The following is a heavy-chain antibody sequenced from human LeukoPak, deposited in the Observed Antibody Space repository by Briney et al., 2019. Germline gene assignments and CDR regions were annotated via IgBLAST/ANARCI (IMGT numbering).Heavy chain of an antibody. J-gene: IGHJ6*02. Sequence: GGSLRPSCTASGFTLGDYAMSWVRQAPGKGLEWVGFIRSKAYGGTTEYAASVKGRFTISRDDSKSIAYLQMNSLKTEDTAVYYCTRVTYSSSPVGGMDVWGQGTTVTVSS. V-gene: IGHV3-49*04. D-gene: IGHD6-13*01. CDR1: GFTLGDYA. CDR3: TRVTYSSSPVGGMDV. CDR2: IRSKAYGGTT.